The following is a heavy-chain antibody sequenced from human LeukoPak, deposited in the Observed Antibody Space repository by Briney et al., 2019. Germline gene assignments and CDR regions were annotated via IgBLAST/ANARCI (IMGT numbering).Heavy chain of an antibody. CDR2: IIPILGIA. Sequence: SVKVSCKASGGTFSSYAISWVRQAPGQGPERMGRIIPILGIANYAQKFQGRVTITADKSTSTAYMELSSLRSEDTAVYYCARDLDWLDYWGQGTLVTVSS. CDR3: ARDLDWLDY. CDR1: GGTFSSYA. V-gene: IGHV1-69*04. D-gene: IGHD3-9*01. J-gene: IGHJ4*02.